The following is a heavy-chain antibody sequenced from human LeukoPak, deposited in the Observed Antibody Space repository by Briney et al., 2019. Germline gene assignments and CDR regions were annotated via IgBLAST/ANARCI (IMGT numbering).Heavy chain of an antibody. CDR2: IHVTAST. CDR3: ARHIGGGIEDMDV. Sequence: PSETLSLTCTVSGGSICSYYGSWLRQSPGGGRVWFGYIHVTASTTYNPYLPSRLTISLDTSRNQFSLKMSSVTAADTAVHYCARHIGGGIEDMDVWGKGAKVTVSS. D-gene: IGHD3-16*02. J-gene: IGHJ6*03. CDR1: GGSICSYY. V-gene: IGHV4-59*08.